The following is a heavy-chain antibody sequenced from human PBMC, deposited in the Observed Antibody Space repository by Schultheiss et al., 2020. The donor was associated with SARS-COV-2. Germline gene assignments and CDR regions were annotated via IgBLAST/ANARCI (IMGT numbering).Heavy chain of an antibody. Sequence: GESLKISCAASGFTFSSYDMHWVRQAPGKGLEWVSAISGSGGSTYYADSVKGRFTISRDNSKNTLYLQMNSLRAEDTAVYYCARLKRGSSGYFDYWGQGTLVTVSS. J-gene: IGHJ4*02. D-gene: IGHD3-22*01. V-gene: IGHV3-23*01. CDR2: ISGSGGST. CDR1: GFTFSSYD. CDR3: ARLKRGSSGYFDY.